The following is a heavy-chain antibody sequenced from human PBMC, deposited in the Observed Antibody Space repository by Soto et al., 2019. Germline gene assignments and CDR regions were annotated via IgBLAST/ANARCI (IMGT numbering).Heavy chain of an antibody. V-gene: IGHV5-10-1*01. Sequence: GESLKISCKGSGYSFTSYWISWVRQMPGKGLEWMGRIDPSDSYTNYSPSFQGHVTISADKSISTAYPQWSSLKASDTAMYYCARTNYYYYGMDVWGEGTTVTVSS. CDR3: ARTNYYYYGMDV. CDR1: GYSFTSYW. CDR2: IDPSDSYT. J-gene: IGHJ6*04.